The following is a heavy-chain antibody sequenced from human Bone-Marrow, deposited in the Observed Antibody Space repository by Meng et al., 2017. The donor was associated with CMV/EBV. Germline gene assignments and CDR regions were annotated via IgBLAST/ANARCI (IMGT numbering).Heavy chain of an antibody. CDR1: GFTFSSYS. D-gene: IGHD6-6*01. V-gene: IGHV3-21*03. CDR3: TTAYSSSSVLGVGY. J-gene: IGHJ4*02. Sequence: GGSLRLSCAASGFTFSSYSMNWVRQAPGKGLEWVSSISSSSSYIYYADSVKGRFTISRDNAKNSLYLQMNSLKTEDTAVYYCTTAYSSSSVLGVGYRGQGTLVTVSS. CDR2: ISSSSSYI.